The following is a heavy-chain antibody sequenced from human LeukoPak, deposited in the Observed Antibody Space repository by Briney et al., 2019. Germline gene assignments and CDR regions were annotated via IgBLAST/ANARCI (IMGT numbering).Heavy chain of an antibody. CDR3: ARSFYGDYLEYFQH. CDR2: IYYSGST. J-gene: IGHJ1*01. V-gene: IGHV4-59*01. CDR1: GGSISSYY. D-gene: IGHD4-17*01. Sequence: SETLSLTCTVSGGSISSYYWSWIRQPPGKGLEGIGYIYYSGSTNYNPSLKSRVTISVDTSKNQFSLKLSSVTAADTAVYYCARSFYGDYLEYFQHWGQGTLVTVSS.